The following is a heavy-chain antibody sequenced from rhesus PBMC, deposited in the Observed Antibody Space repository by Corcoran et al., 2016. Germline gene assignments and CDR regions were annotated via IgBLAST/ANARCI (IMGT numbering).Heavy chain of an antibody. CDR3: AREGRSGSWDFDY. V-gene: IGHV4-169*02. Sequence: QLQLQESGPGLVKPSETLSVTCAVSGGSISSSYWSWIRQAPGKGLEWIRYIYGSGSSTNYNPSLKSRGTLSGDTSKNQLSLKLSSVTTADTAVYYCAREGRSGSWDFDYWGQGVLVTVSS. D-gene: IGHD6-25*01. CDR1: GGSISSSY. J-gene: IGHJ4*01. CDR2: IYGSGSST.